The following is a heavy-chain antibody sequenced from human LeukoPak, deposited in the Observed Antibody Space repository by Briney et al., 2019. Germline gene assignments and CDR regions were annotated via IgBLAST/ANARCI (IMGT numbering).Heavy chain of an antibody. CDR2: ISWNSGSI. J-gene: IGHJ4*02. CDR3: AKEGFSSSWQFDY. CDR1: GFTFDDYA. D-gene: IGHD6-13*01. V-gene: IGHV3-9*01. Sequence: AGGSLRLSCAASGFTFDDYAMHWVRQAPGKGLEWVSGISWNSGSIGYADSVKGRFTISRDNAKNSLYLQMNSLRAEDTALYYCAKEGFSSSWQFDYWGQGTLVTVSS.